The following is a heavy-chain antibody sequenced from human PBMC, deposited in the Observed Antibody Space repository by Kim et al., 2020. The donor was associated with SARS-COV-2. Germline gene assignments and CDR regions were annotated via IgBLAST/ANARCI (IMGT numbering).Heavy chain of an antibody. CDR1: GGSINNYY. CDR3: ARRGAGLLTQNDCFDN. J-gene: IGHJ3*02. CDR2: VSYSGRT. D-gene: IGHD2-21*02. Sequence: SETLSLTCTVSGGSINNYYWNWMRQPPGKGLEWIGYVSYSGRTNYNPSLESRITMSVDTSKNQFLLQLTSVTAADTAVYFCARRGAGLLTQNDCFDNWG. V-gene: IGHV4-59*08.